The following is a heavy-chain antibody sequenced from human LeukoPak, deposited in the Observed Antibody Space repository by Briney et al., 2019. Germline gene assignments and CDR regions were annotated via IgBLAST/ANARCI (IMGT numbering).Heavy chain of an antibody. J-gene: IGHJ4*02. Sequence: GGSLRLSCAASGFTFSSSAMSWVRQVPGKGLEWVSGISASGGSTSYADSVRGRFTISRDNSKNTLYLVMNSLRADDTAVYYCAKEWYIGTSLHYIYWGQGTLVTVSS. V-gene: IGHV3-23*01. CDR1: GFTFSSSA. CDR2: ISASGGST. D-gene: IGHD1-26*01. CDR3: AKEWYIGTSLHYIY.